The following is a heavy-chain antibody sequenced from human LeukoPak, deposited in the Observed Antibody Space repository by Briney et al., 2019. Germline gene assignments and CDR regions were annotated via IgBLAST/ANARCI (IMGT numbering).Heavy chain of an antibody. CDR2: IYYSGST. V-gene: IGHV4-39*01. J-gene: IGHJ6*03. D-gene: IGHD5-24*01. CDR1: GGSISSSSYY. Sequence: PSETLSLTCTVSGGSISSSSYYWGWIRQPPGKGLEWIGSIYYSGSTYYKPSLRSRVTISVDTSKSQFSLKLSSVTAADTAVYYCARHQGGDGYNYYYYYMVVWGKGTTVTVSS. CDR3: ARHQGGDGYNYYYYYMVV.